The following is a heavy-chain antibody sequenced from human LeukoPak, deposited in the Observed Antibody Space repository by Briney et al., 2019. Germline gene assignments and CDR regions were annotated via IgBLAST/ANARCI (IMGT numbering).Heavy chain of an antibody. J-gene: IGHJ5*02. D-gene: IGHD6-13*01. CDR1: GYAFGDEY. CDR2: INPNSGGT. V-gene: IGHV1-2*02. CDR3: ARRVQKLVATSWFDP. Sequence: GASVKVSCKASGYAFGDEYIHWVRQAPGQGFGWMGWINPNSGGTKYAQRFQGRVTMTRDTSITTAYMELSRLRSDDTAVYYCARRVQKLVATSWFDPWGQGTLVTVSS.